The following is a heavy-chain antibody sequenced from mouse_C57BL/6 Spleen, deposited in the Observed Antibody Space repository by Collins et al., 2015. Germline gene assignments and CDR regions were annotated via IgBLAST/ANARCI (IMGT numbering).Heavy chain of an antibody. CDR2: INTETGEP. Sequence: QIQLVQSGPELKKPGETVKISCKASGYTFTDYSMHWVKQAPGKGLKWMGWINTETGEPTYADDFKGRFAFSLETSASTAYLQINNLKNEDTATYFCARQGYDYDDGYYFDYWGQGTTLTVSS. CDR3: ARQGYDYDDGYYFDY. V-gene: IGHV9-2-1*01. D-gene: IGHD2-4*01. J-gene: IGHJ2*01. CDR1: GYTFTDYS.